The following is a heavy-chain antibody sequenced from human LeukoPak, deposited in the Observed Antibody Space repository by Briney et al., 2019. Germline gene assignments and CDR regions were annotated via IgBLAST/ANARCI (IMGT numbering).Heavy chain of an antibody. CDR3: VLAPNSNWFDF. CDR2: THYSGTT. CDR1: GDSISGFY. J-gene: IGHJ5*01. D-gene: IGHD2-8*01. V-gene: IGHV4-59*12. Sequence: SETLSLTCSVSGDSISGFYWIWIRQSPEKGLEWIAVTHYSGTTNYNPSLKSRVTISIDTSRQQFFLKLSSVTAADTAVYYCVLAPNSNWFDFWGQGTRVTVSS.